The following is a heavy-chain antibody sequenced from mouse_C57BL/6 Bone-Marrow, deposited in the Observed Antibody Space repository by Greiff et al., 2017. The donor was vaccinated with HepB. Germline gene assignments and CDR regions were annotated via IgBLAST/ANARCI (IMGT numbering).Heavy chain of an antibody. CDR3: ARERASAVINFDY. CDR1: GYAFSSSW. Sequence: QVQLQQSGPELVKPGASVKISCKASGYAFSSSWMNWVKQRPGKGLEWIGLIYPGDGDTNYNVKFKGKATLTADKSSSTAYMQLSSLTSEDSAVYFCARERASAVINFDYWGQGTTLTVSS. CDR2: IYPGDGDT. V-gene: IGHV1-82*01. D-gene: IGHD3-3*01. J-gene: IGHJ2*01.